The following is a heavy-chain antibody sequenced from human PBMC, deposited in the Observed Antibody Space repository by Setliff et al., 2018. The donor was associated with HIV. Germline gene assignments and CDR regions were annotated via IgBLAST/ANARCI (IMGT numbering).Heavy chain of an antibody. J-gene: IGHJ5*02. CDR3: ARHANPTVITDIPFDP. Sequence: SEPLSLTCPVSGGTISSGGYYWSWIRQHPGKGLEWIGYIHYSGGTYYNPSLKSRLTISVDTSKNQFSLKLSSVTAADTAVYYCARHANPTVITDIPFDPWGQGTLVTVSS. D-gene: IGHD4-17*01. CDR1: GGTISSGGYY. CDR2: IHYSGGT. V-gene: IGHV4-31*03.